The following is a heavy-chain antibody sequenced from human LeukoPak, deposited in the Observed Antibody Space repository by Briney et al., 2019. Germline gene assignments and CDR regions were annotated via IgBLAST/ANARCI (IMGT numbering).Heavy chain of an antibody. D-gene: IGHD2-2*01. CDR3: ARVAQDCSSTSCYSGLYYYYYYMDV. Sequence: PSETLSLTCPVSGGSISSYYWSWIRQPAGKGLEWIGRIYTSGSTNYNPSLKSRVTMSVDTSKSQFSLKLSSVTAADTAVYYCARVAQDCSSTSCYSGLYYYYYYMDVWGKGTTVTVSS. CDR1: GGSISSYY. CDR2: IYTSGST. J-gene: IGHJ6*03. V-gene: IGHV4-4*07.